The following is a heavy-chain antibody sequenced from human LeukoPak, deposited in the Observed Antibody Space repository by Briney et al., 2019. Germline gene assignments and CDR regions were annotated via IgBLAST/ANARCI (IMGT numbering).Heavy chain of an antibody. V-gene: IGHV1-69*13. Sequence: ASVKVSCKASGGTFSSYAISWVRQAPGQGLEWMGWIIPIFGTANYAQKFQGRVTITADESTSTAYVELSSLRSEDTAVYYCARRATHDAFDIWGQGTMVTVSS. CDR2: IIPIFGTA. D-gene: IGHD1-26*01. CDR3: ARRATHDAFDI. J-gene: IGHJ3*02. CDR1: GGTFSSYA.